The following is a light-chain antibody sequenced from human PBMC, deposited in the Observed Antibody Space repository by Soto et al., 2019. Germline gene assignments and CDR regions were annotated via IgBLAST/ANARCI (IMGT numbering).Light chain of an antibody. V-gene: IGKV3-11*01. Sequence: EIELTQSPATLSLSPGERATLSCRASQSVSTSLAWYQQKPGQAPRLVIYDASNRATGIPARFSGSGSGTDFTLTISSLDPEDFAVYYCQPRSNSYTFGQGTKLEIK. J-gene: IGKJ2*01. CDR2: DAS. CDR1: QSVSTS. CDR3: QPRSNSYT.